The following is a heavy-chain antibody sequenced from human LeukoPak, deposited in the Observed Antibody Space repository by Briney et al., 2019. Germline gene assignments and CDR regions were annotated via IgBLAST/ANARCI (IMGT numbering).Heavy chain of an antibody. CDR1: GASLNGGGYY. CDR3: AREGWDL. CDR2: IYYSGSI. V-gene: IGHV4-61*08. D-gene: IGHD2-15*01. J-gene: IGHJ2*01. Sequence: SETLSLTCTVSGASLNGGGYYWNWIRQPPGKEPEWIGYIYYSGSINYNRSLKSRVTISVDTSKNQFSLKLTSVTAADTAVYYCAREGWDLWGRGTLVTVSS.